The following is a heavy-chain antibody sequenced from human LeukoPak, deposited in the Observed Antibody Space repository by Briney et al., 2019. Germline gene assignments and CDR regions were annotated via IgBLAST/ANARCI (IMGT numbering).Heavy chain of an antibody. J-gene: IGHJ3*02. D-gene: IGHD2-2*01. V-gene: IGHV3-23*01. CDR1: GFTFSSYA. CDR2: ISGSGGST. CDR3: AKDTPLSCSSTSCPGAFDI. Sequence: PGGSLRLSCAASGFTFSSYAMGWVRQAPGKGLEWVSAISGSGGSTYYADSVKGRFTISRDNSKNTLYLQMNSLRAEDTAVYYCAKDTPLSCSSTSCPGAFDIWGEGRMVTVSS.